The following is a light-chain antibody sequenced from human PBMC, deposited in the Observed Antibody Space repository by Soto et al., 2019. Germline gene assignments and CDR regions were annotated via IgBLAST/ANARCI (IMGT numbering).Light chain of an antibody. CDR1: SSDVGGYNF. V-gene: IGLV2-11*01. CDR2: DVS. CDR3: CSDAGSYTLV. J-gene: IGLJ3*02. Sequence: QSVLTQPRSVSGSPGQSVTISCTGTSSDVGGYNFVSWYQHHPGKAHKLMIYDVSKRPSGVPDRFSGSKSGSTASLTISGLQAEDEADYYCCSDAGSYTLVFGGGTKLTVL.